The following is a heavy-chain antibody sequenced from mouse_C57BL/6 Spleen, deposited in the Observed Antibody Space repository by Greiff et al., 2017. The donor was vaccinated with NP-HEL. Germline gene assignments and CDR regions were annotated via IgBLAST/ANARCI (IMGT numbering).Heavy chain of an antibody. J-gene: IGHJ4*01. CDR2: INPSNGGT. Sequence: QVQLKQSGTELVKPGASVKLSCKASGYTFTSYWMHWVKQRPGQGLEWIGNINPSNGGTNYNEKFKSKATLTVDKSSSTAYMQLSSLTSEDSAVYYCAPSTGYYAMDYWGQGTSVTVSS. V-gene: IGHV1-53*01. CDR1: GYTFTSYW. D-gene: IGHD4-1*02. CDR3: APSTGYYAMDY.